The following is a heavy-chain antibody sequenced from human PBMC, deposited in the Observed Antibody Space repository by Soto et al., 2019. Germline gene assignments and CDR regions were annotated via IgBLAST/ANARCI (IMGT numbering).Heavy chain of an antibody. J-gene: IGHJ5*01. Sequence: EVQLLESGGGLVQPGGSLRLSCAASGFTFSSYAMSWVRKAPGKGLEWVSAISGSGGSTYYADSVKGRFTISRDNSKNTLYLQMNSLRAEDTAVYYCAKDFAYSSGWFDYWGQGTLVTVSS. D-gene: IGHD6-19*01. V-gene: IGHV3-23*01. CDR1: GFTFSSYA. CDR3: AKDFAYSSGWFDY. CDR2: ISGSGGST.